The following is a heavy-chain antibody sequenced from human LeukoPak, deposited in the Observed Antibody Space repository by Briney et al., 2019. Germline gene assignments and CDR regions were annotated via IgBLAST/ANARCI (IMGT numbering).Heavy chain of an antibody. CDR2: IRYDGSNK. Sequence: GGSLRLSCAASGFTFSSYGMHWVRQAPGKGLEWVAFIRYDGSNKYYADPVKGRFTISRDNSKNTLYLQMNSLRAEDTAVYYCAKDGSSSSWYDYWGQGTLVTVSS. D-gene: IGHD6-13*01. CDR1: GFTFSSYG. CDR3: AKDGSSSSWYDY. J-gene: IGHJ4*02. V-gene: IGHV3-30*02.